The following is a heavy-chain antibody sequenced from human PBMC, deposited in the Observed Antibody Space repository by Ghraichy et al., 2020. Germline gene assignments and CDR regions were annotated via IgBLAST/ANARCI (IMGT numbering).Heavy chain of an antibody. D-gene: IGHD2-2*01. CDR3: ARDLRGTSCYDY. J-gene: IGHJ4*02. CDR1: GGSMSDYY. Sequence: SETLSLTCTVSGGSMSDYYWSWIRQSPGKGLEWIGYIFYSGTTSYNPSLKSLVTISLDTSRNQFSLKLSSVTAADTAVYYCARDLRGTSCYDYWGQGTLVTVSS. CDR2: IFYSGTT. V-gene: IGHV4-59*01.